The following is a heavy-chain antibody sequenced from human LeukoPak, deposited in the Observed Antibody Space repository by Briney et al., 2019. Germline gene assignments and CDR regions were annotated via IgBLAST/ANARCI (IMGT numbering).Heavy chain of an antibody. D-gene: IGHD2-8*01. CDR2: INQDGSQK. J-gene: IGHJ4*02. CDR1: GFTFSTYW. V-gene: IGHV3-7*01. CDR3: ARLKDDVTKLGY. Sequence: GGSLRLSCAASGFTFSTYWMSWVRQAPGKGLEWVANINQDGSQKRYVDSVQGRFTISRDNTRNSLFLQMSSLRAEDTAVYYCARLKDDVTKLGYWGQGTLVTVSS.